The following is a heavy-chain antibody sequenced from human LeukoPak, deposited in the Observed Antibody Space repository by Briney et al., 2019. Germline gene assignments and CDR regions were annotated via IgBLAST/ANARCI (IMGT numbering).Heavy chain of an antibody. D-gene: IGHD3-9*01. CDR1: GFSFSDSP. J-gene: IGHJ4*02. CDR3: TRQRPQTGTFDY. Sequence: GGSLRLSCAASGFSFSDSPMHWVRHASGKGLEWVGRVRDRANSYATGYAASVEGRFTISRDDSENTAYLQMNSLIIEDTAVYYCTRQRPQTGTFDYWGQGVLVTVSS. CDR2: VRDRANSYAT. V-gene: IGHV3-73*01.